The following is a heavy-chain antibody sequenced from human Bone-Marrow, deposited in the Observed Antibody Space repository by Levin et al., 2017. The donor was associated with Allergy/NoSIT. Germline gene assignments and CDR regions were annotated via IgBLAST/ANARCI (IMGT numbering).Heavy chain of an antibody. D-gene: IGHD6-19*01. V-gene: IGHV1-18*01. CDR2: ISAYNGKT. J-gene: IGHJ4*02. CDR3: ARDLGSVSGSLHFDN. Sequence: ASVKVSCTTSGSTFDRYGYSWVRQAPGQGFEWMGWISAYNGKTKFLQKFQGRVTLTTDTSTTTVYMELRSLRSDDTALYYCARDLGSVSGSLHFDNWGQGTLVTVS. CDR1: GSTFDRYG.